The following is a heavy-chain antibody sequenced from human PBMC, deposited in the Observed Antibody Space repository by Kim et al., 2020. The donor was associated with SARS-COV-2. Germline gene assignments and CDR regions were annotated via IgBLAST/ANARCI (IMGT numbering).Heavy chain of an antibody. V-gene: IGHV4-39*01. Sequence: SETLSLTCTVSGGSLSSSSYYWGCIRQPPGKGLEWIGTAYYIGNTYYNPSLKSRVTISVDTSKNQFSLKLGSVTAAETAVDYCASHLRYSSGWYV. D-gene: IGHD6-19*01. J-gene: IGHJ2*01. CDR3: ASHLRYSSGWYV. CDR1: GGSLSSSSYY. CDR2: AYYIGNT.